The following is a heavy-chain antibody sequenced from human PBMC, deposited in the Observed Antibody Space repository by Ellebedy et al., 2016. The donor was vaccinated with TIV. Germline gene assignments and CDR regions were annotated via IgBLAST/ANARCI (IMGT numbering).Heavy chain of an antibody. Sequence: GESLKISCVGSGFSFTSYSMNWVRQAPGKGLGWVSYITSSSRTIYYAGSVKGRFTISRDNAKKSLYLQMSSLRVEETGVYYCVRGRELLDPWGQGTLVTVSS. CDR2: ITSSSRTI. D-gene: IGHD2-21*01. J-gene: IGHJ5*02. CDR3: VRGRELLDP. V-gene: IGHV3-48*04. CDR1: GFSFTSYS.